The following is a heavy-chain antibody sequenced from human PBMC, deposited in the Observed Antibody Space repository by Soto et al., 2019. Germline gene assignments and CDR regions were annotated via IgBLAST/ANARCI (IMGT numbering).Heavy chain of an antibody. J-gene: IGHJ4*02. Sequence: GGSLRLSCAASGFTFSSYSMNWVRQAPGKGLEWVSYISSSSTIYYADSVKGRFTISRDNAKNSLYLQMNSLRAEDTAVYYCARDLISLPIVVVPAASFDYWGQGTLVTVSS. V-gene: IGHV3-48*01. D-gene: IGHD2-2*01. CDR2: ISSSSTI. CDR3: ARDLISLPIVVVPAASFDY. CDR1: GFTFSSYS.